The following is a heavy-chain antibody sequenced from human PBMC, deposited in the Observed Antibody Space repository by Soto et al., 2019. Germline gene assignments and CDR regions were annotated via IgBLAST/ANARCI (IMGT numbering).Heavy chain of an antibody. D-gene: IGHD3-10*01. Sequence: SETLSLTCTVSGGSITSGGYYWSWIRQPPGKGLEWIGYIYYSGTTYYNPSLRSRVTMSVDTSRNQFSLKLSSVTAADTAVYYCTRDGIIWPLAVRGVDAFDIWGQGTMVTVSS. CDR1: GGSITSGGYY. J-gene: IGHJ3*02. CDR2: IYYSGTT. CDR3: TRDGIIWPLAVRGVDAFDI. V-gene: IGHV4-30-4*01.